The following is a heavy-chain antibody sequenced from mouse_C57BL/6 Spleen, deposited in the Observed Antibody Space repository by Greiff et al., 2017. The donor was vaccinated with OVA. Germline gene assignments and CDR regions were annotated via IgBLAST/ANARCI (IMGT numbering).Heavy chain of an antibody. CDR2: IWSGGST. D-gene: IGHD2-2*01. Sequence: VKLMESGPGLVQPSQSLSITCTVSGFSLTSYGVHWVRQSPGKGLEWLGVIWSGGSTDYNAAFISRLSISKDNSKSQVFFKMNSLQADDTAIYYCARNHGYGFAMDDWGQGTSVTVSS. CDR1: GFSLTSYG. J-gene: IGHJ4*01. CDR3: ARNHGYGFAMDD. V-gene: IGHV2-2*01.